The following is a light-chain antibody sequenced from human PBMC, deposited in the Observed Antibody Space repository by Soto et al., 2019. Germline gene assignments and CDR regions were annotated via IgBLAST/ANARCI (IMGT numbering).Light chain of an antibody. Sequence: EIVLTQSPDTLSLSPGERATLSCRASQSVSSALLAWYQQKPGQVPRLLIYRASTRATGIPARFTGSGPGTDFTLTISRLEPQDFAVYYCQQDESSPLTFGGGTKVEIK. CDR2: RAS. CDR1: QSVSSAL. CDR3: QQDESSPLT. V-gene: IGKV3-20*01. J-gene: IGKJ4*01.